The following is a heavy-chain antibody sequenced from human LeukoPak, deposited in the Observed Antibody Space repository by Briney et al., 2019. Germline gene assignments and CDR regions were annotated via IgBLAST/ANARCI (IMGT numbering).Heavy chain of an antibody. V-gene: IGHV4-38-2*02. CDR1: GYSISSGYY. D-gene: IGHD6-13*01. CDR3: ARAYSSSWYFNWFDP. Sequence: SETLSLTCTVSGYSISSGYYWGWIRQPPGKGLEWIGNIYPSGTTYYNPSLKTRVTISVDTSKNQFSLKLSSVTAADTAVYFRARAYSSSWYFNWFDPWGQGTLVTVSS. J-gene: IGHJ5*02. CDR2: IYPSGTT.